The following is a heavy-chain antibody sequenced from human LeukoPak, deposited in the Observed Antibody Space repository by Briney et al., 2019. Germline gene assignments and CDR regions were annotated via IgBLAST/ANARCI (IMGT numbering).Heavy chain of an antibody. CDR3: ARGHEHRYCSGGSCYPAFDY. CDR1: GFTFSDHY. CDR2: IRNKANRYTT. J-gene: IGHJ4*02. Sequence: PGGSLRLSCAASGFTFSDHYMDWVRQAPGEGLEWVARIRNKANRYTTEYAASVKGRFTISRDDSENSLYLQMDSLKTEDTAVYYCARGHEHRYCSGGSCYPAFDYWGQGTLVTVSS. D-gene: IGHD2-15*01. V-gene: IGHV3-72*01.